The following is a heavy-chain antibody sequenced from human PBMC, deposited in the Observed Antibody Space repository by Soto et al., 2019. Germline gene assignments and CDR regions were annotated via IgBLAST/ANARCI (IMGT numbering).Heavy chain of an antibody. J-gene: IGHJ6*02. V-gene: IGHV4-30-4*01. CDR3: AREVNNDYGMDV. Sequence: QVQLQESGPGLVKPSQTLSLTCSISGASISSDDYYWSWFRQPPGKGLEWIGYISYSGSTYYNPSLKSRITISVDTSKTQFSLILSSVTAADTAFFYCAREVNNDYGMDVWGQGTTVTVSS. D-gene: IGHD1-1*01. CDR2: ISYSGST. CDR1: GASISSDDYY.